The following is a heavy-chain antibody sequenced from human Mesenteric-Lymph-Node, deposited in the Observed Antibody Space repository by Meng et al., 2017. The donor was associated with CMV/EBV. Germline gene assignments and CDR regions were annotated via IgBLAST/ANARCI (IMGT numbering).Heavy chain of an antibody. V-gene: IGHV1-8*01. CDR1: GYTFTSYD. J-gene: IGHJ4*02. D-gene: IGHD3-3*01. CDR2: MNPNSGNT. CDR3: ARGSWSGYSRKYYFDY. Sequence: ASVKVSCKASGYTFTSYDINWVRQATGQGLEWMGWMNPNSGNTGYAQKFQGRVTVTRNTSISTAHMELSSLRSEDTAVYYCARGSWSGYSRKYYFDYWGQGTLVTVSS.